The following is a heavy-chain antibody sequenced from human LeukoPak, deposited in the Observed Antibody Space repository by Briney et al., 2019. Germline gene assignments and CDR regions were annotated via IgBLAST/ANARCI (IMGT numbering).Heavy chain of an antibody. V-gene: IGHV3-15*01. CDR2: IKSKTDGGTT. CDR3: TTDYDILTGLNY. CDR1: GFTFSNAW. D-gene: IGHD3-9*01. Sequence: GGSLRLSCAASGFTFSNAWMSWVRQAPGKGLEWVGRIKSKTDGGTTDYAAPVKGRFTISRDDSKDTLYLQMSSLKTEDTAVYYCTTDYDILTGLNYWGQGTLVTVSS. J-gene: IGHJ4*02.